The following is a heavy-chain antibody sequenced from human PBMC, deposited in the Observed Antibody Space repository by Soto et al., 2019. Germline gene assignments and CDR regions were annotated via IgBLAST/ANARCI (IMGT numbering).Heavy chain of an antibody. CDR2: TRNKANSYTT. D-gene: IGHD1-26*01. Sequence: PGGALRLSCAASGFTVSDHYMDWVRQAPGKGLEWVGRTRNKANSYTTEYAASVKGRFTISRDDSKNPLYLQMNSLKTEDTAVYYCARAPVGAQSRNAFDIWGQGTMVTVS. CDR1: GFTVSDHY. J-gene: IGHJ3*02. CDR3: ARAPVGAQSRNAFDI. V-gene: IGHV3-72*01.